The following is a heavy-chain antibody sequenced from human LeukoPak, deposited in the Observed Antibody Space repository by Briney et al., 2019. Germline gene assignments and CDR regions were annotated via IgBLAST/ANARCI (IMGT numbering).Heavy chain of an antibody. CDR3: AREGFYYGSGSYHTGGFDY. D-gene: IGHD3-10*01. J-gene: IGHJ4*02. Sequence: GGSLRLSCAASGFTFSGYWMNWVRQAPGKGLEWVANIKQDGSEKYYVDSVKGRFTISRDNAKNSLYLQMNSLRVEDTAVYYCAREGFYYGSGSYHTGGFDYWGQGTLVTVSS. CDR2: IKQDGSEK. V-gene: IGHV3-7*01. CDR1: GFTFSGYW.